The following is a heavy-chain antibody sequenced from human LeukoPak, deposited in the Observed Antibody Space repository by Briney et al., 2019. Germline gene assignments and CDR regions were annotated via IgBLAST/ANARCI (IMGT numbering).Heavy chain of an antibody. J-gene: IGHJ4*02. D-gene: IGHD1-26*01. V-gene: IGHV3-23*01. Sequence: AGGSLRLSCTASGFTFSSYAMAWVRQAPGKGLDWVSTISDSGGSTFYEDSVKGRFTISRDNSRDIVFLQMNSLRAEDTAMYYCTGLYGGSYGFWGQGTRVTVSS. CDR1: GFTFSSYA. CDR2: ISDSGGST. CDR3: TGLYGGSYGF.